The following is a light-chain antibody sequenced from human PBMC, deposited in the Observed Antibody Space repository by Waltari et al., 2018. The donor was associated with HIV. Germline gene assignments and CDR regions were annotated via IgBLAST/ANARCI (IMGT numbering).Light chain of an antibody. V-gene: IGLV7-46*01. CDR3: LLSYSGARSVV. CDR2: DTS. J-gene: IGLJ2*01. Sequence: QAVVTQEPSLTVSPGGTVTLTCGSSTGAVPSGHYPYWFQQKPGQAPRTLIYDTSNKHSWGSGRFSGSLLGGKAALTLSGAQPEDEAEYYCLLSYSGARSVVFGGGTKLTVL. CDR1: TGAVPSGHY.